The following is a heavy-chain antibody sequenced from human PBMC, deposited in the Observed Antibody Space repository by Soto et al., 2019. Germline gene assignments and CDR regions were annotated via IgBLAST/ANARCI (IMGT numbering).Heavy chain of an antibody. CDR1: GFTFSSYD. CDR3: AKARGIYKWNAFDF. V-gene: IGHV3-30*18. D-gene: IGHD1-20*01. CDR2: ISYDGTNK. J-gene: IGHJ4*02. Sequence: GGSLRLSCAASGFTFSSYDMHWVRQAPGKGLEWVAVISYDGTNKYYADSVKGRFTISRDNSKNTLYLQMNSLRAEDTAVYSCAKARGIYKWNAFDFWGQGTLVTVSS.